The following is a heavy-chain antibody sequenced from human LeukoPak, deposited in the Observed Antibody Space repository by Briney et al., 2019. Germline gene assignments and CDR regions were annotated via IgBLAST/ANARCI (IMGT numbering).Heavy chain of an antibody. D-gene: IGHD3-22*01. CDR1: GITLSNYG. CDR3: AKRGVVIRVILVGFHKEAYYFDS. Sequence: GGSLRLSCAVSGITLSNYGMSWVRQAPGKGLEWVAGISGSGGGTDYADSVKGRFTISRDNARNTLYLQMNSLRVEDTAAYFCAKRGVVIRVILVGFHKEAYYFDSWGQGALVTVSS. CDR2: ISGSGGGT. J-gene: IGHJ4*02. V-gene: IGHV3-23*01.